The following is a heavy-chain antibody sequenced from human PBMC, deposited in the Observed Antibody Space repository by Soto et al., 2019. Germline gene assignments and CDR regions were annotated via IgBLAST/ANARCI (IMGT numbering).Heavy chain of an antibody. V-gene: IGHV3-23*01. CDR3: AKERDSSNYYSFAFDI. J-gene: IGHJ3*02. Sequence: PGGSLRLSCAASGFTVSTNAMSWVRQAPGKGLEWVSGIGGSGGSTHSADSVKGRFTISRDNSKNTLSLQMNSLRVEDTAVYYCAKERDSSNYYSFAFDIWGQGTMVTVSS. D-gene: IGHD3-22*01. CDR1: GFTVSTNA. CDR2: IGGSGGST.